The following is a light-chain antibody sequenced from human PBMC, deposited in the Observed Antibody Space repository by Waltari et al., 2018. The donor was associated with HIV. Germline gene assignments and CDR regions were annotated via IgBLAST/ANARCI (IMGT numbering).Light chain of an antibody. Sequence: QSALTQPASVSGSLGQSITFSCTGTSSDIGSYNYVPWYQQHPGKAPKLLIYDFTNLPSGVSTRFSGSKSGTTASLTISGLQAEDEADYYCTSFTSSSAWVFGGGPMLTVL. CDR1: SSDIGSYNY. J-gene: IGLJ3*02. V-gene: IGLV2-14*03. CDR2: DFT. CDR3: TSFTSSSAWV.